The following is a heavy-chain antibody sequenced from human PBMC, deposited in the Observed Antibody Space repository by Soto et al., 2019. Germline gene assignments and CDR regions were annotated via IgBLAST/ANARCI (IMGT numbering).Heavy chain of an antibody. V-gene: IGHV3-7*03. J-gene: IGHJ4*02. CDR2: IKQDGSEK. D-gene: IGHD5-12*01. CDR1: GFTFSSYW. Sequence: PGGSLRLSCAASGFTFSSYWMSWVRQAPGKGLEWVANIKQDGSEKYYVDSVKGRFTISRDNAKNSLYLQMNSLRAEDTAVYYCARDPGDSGYPYYFDYWGQGALVTVSS. CDR3: ARDPGDSGYPYYFDY.